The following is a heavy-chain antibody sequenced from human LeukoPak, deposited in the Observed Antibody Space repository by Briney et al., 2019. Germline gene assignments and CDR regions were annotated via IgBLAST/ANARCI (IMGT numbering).Heavy chain of an antibody. J-gene: IGHJ4*02. D-gene: IGHD2-15*01. CDR2: IKQDGSEK. Sequence: GGSLRLSCAASGFTFSSYWMRWVRQAPGKGLEWVAKIKQDGSEKYYVDSVKGRFTISRDNAKNSLYLQMNSLRAEDTAVYYCARDYRGYRAPYYFDYWGQGTLVTVSS. CDR1: GFTFSSYW. V-gene: IGHV3-7*01. CDR3: ARDYRGYRAPYYFDY.